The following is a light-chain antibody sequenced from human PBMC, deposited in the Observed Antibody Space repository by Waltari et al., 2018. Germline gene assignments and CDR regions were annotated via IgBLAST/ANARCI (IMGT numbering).Light chain of an antibody. J-gene: IGLJ3*02. V-gene: IGLV1-51*01. Sequence: QSVLTQPPSVSAAPGQRVTISCSGSSSNIGNNYVSWYQQLPGTAPKLIIYDNDKRVTGIPDRFSGSKSGTSSTLGISGLQTEDEADYYCGTWDTSLSAGPVFGGGTKLTVL. CDR3: GTWDTSLSAGPV. CDR2: DND. CDR1: SSNIGNNY.